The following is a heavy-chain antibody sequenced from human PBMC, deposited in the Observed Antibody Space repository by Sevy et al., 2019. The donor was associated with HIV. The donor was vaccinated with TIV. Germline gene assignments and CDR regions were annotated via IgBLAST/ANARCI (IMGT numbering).Heavy chain of an antibody. D-gene: IGHD4-17*01. J-gene: IGHJ3*01. CDR3: VRGKPRDYTNDAFDL. CDR1: GYNFDDFG. CDR2: VTWSRSTA. Sequence: GRSLRLSCEASGYNFDDFGMNWFRQGPGKGLEWVSGVTWSRSTAGNADSVKGRFTISRDNAKNALYLQLNSLSAEDAALYYCVRGKPRDYTNDAFDLWGQGTFVTVSS. V-gene: IGHV3-20*04.